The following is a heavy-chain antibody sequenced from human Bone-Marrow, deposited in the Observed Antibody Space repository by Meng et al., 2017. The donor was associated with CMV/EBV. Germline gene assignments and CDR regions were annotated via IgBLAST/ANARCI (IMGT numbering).Heavy chain of an antibody. CDR2: IIPILGIA. J-gene: IGHJ4*02. D-gene: IGHD3-16*01. CDR3: ARDGSTPTIGAADD. Sequence: SVKVSCKASGGTFSSYAISWVRQAPGQGLEWMGGIIPILGIANYAQKFQGRVTMTTDTSTSTAYMELRSLRSDDTAVYYCARDGSTPTIGAADDWGQGTPVTVSS. V-gene: IGHV1-69*10. CDR1: GGTFSSYA.